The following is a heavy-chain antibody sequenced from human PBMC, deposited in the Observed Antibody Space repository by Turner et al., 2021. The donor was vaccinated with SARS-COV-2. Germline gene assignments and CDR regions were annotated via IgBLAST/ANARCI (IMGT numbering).Heavy chain of an antibody. Sequence: QVQLVQSGAEVQKPGASVKVSCQVSGYTLIELSMHWVRQAPGKGLEWMGGFDPEDGETIYAQKFQGRVTMTEDTSTDTAYMELSSLRSEDTAVYYCATGYAYCGGDCSIDYWGQGTLVTVSS. D-gene: IGHD2-21*02. CDR3: ATGYAYCGGDCSIDY. CDR2: FDPEDGET. V-gene: IGHV1-24*01. J-gene: IGHJ4*02. CDR1: GYTLIELS.